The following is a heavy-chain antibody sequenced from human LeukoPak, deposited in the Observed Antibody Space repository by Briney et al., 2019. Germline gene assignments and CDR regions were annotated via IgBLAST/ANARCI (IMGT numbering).Heavy chain of an antibody. Sequence: GASVKVSCKASGYTFTSYDINWVRQATGQGLEWMGWMNPNSGNTGYAQKFQGRVTMTRNTSISTAYMELSSLRSEDTAVYYCARGYYSGSYSHYYYMDVWGRGTTVTISS. D-gene: IGHD1-26*01. CDR3: ARGYYSGSYSHYYYMDV. J-gene: IGHJ6*03. CDR2: MNPNSGNT. CDR1: GYTFTSYD. V-gene: IGHV1-8*01.